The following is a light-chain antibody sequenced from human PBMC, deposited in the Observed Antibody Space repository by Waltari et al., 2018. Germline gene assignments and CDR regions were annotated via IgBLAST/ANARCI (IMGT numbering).Light chain of an antibody. J-gene: IGKJ5*01. CDR2: AVS. CDR3: QQLKGFPIT. V-gene: IGKV1-9*01. CDR1: QEINHY. Sequence: DIQLTQSPSFLSASVGDTVTITCRASQEINHYLAWYQQKPGKAPNHLIYAVSTLRSGVPSRFSGSASGTEFTLTINSLQPEDFATYYCQQLKGFPITFGQGTRLEIK.